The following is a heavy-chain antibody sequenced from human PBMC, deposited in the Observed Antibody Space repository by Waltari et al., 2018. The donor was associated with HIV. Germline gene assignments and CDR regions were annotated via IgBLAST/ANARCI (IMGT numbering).Heavy chain of an antibody. Sequence: QLQLQESGPGLVKPSETLSLTCTVSGGSLSSSRYHWGWIRQPPGEGLEWIVTIDYSGSTYYNPSLKSRVTISIGTSKNQFSPKLNSVTAADTAVYYCARAHDDYGDYYFDYWGRGTLVTVSS. CDR1: GGSLSSSRYH. CDR2: IDYSGST. D-gene: IGHD4-17*01. V-gene: IGHV4-39*07. J-gene: IGHJ4*02. CDR3: ARAHDDYGDYYFDY.